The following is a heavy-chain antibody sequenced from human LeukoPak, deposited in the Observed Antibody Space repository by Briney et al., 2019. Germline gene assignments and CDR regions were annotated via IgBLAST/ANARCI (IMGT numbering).Heavy chain of an antibody. V-gene: IGHV4-4*02. J-gene: IGHJ2*01. CDR2: IYHSGST. Sequence: GSLRLSCAASGFTFSSYAMSWVRQPPGKGLEWIGEIYHSGSTNYNPSLKSRVTISVDKSKNQFSLKLSSVTAADTAVYYCAISYGSGSSDSAYWYFDLWGRGTLVTVSS. D-gene: IGHD3-10*01. CDR1: GFTFSSYAM. CDR3: AISYGSGSSDSAYWYFDL.